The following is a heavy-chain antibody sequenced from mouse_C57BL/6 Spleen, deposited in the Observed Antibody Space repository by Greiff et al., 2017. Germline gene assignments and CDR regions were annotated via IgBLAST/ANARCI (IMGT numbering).Heavy chain of an antibody. D-gene: IGHD5-1-1*01. Sequence: QVQLQQPGAELVMPGASVKLSCKASGYTFTSYWMHWVKQRPGQGLEWIGEIDPSDSYTNYNQKFKGKSTLTVDKSSSTAYMQLSSLTSEDSAVYYCARSPPRIPYYFDYWGQGTTLTVSS. CDR3: ARSPPRIPYYFDY. CDR1: GYTFTSYW. CDR2: IDPSDSYT. V-gene: IGHV1-69*01. J-gene: IGHJ2*01.